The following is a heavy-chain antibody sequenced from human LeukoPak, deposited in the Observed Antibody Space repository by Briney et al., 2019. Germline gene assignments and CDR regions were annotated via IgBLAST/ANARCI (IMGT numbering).Heavy chain of an antibody. D-gene: IGHD1-26*01. J-gene: IGHJ2*01. V-gene: IGHV3-23*01. CDR3: AKDRTVGASYWYFDL. CDR2: ISGSTSST. Sequence: GGSLRLSCVASGFTFSSYAMSWLRQAPGKGLEWVSAISGSTSSTYYADSVKGRFTISRDNSKNTLYLQVNTLRAEDTAVYYCAKDRTVGASYWYFDLWGRGTLVTVSS. CDR1: GFTFSSYA.